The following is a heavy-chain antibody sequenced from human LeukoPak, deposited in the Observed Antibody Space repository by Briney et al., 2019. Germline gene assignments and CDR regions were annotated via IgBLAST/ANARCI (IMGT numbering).Heavy chain of an antibody. D-gene: IGHD6-19*01. CDR2: ISSSGDIT. CDR1: EFTFSDYY. CDR3: ARETVAGTFDY. Sequence: GGSLRLSCAASEFTFSDYYISWIRQATGRGVEGVSDISSSGDITSYADSVKGRFTISRDNAKKSLHLQMNSLRAEDSAVYYCARETVAGTFDYWGQGTQVTVSS. V-gene: IGHV3-11*01. J-gene: IGHJ4*02.